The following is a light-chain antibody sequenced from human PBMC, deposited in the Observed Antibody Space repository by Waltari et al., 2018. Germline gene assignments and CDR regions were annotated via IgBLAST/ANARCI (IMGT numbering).Light chain of an antibody. CDR2: EDT. CDR3: QSYDSNNPVV. Sequence: NFMLTQPPSVSESPGKTVTIPCTRSSGSIASHYVPWYQQRPGTAPTTVIYEDTQRPPGVPDRFSGSIDSSTNSASLTISGLKTEDEADYYCQSYDSNNPVVFGGGTKLTVL. CDR1: SGSIASHY. J-gene: IGLJ2*01. V-gene: IGLV6-57*04.